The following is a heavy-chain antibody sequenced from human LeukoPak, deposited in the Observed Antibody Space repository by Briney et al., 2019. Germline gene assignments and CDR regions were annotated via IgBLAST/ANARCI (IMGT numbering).Heavy chain of an antibody. J-gene: IGHJ4*02. CDR2: ILYDGSNE. D-gene: IGHD2-2*01. V-gene: IGHV3-30*18. Sequence: GGSLRLSCAASGFTFSRNGMHWVRQAPGKGLXXXAVILYDGSNEYYTDSVKGRFTISRDISKNTLFLQMNSLRAEDTAVYYCAKDFSTTWSFDYWGQGALVTVSS. CDR3: AKDFSTTWSFDY. CDR1: GFTFSRNG.